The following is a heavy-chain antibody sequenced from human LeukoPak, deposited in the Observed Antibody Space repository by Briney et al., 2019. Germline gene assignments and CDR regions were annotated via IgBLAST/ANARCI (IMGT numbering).Heavy chain of an antibody. J-gene: IGHJ4*02. CDR3: ARVVVAATVPDY. Sequence: GASVKISCKASGYTFTGYYMHWVRQAPGQGLEWMGWINPNSGGTNYAQKFQGRVTMTRDTSISTAYMELSRLRSDDTAVYYCARVVVAATVPDYWGQGTLVTVSS. V-gene: IGHV1-2*02. CDR1: GYTFTGYY. D-gene: IGHD2-15*01. CDR2: INPNSGGT.